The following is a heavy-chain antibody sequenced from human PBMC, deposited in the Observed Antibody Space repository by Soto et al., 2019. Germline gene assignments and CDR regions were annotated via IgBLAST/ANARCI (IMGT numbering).Heavy chain of an antibody. CDR2: IYHNGVI. CDR3: ARGPSSSLVMPWFDP. CDR1: GGSIDNYY. V-gene: IGHV4-59*01. D-gene: IGHD2-2*01. Sequence: KASETLSLTCTVSGGSIDNYYWSWSRQAPGKGLEWIVYIYHNGVINYNPSLKSRVTITIDRSKTHFSLKLTSVTAADTAIYYCARGPSSSLVMPWFDPWGPGTLVTVSS. J-gene: IGHJ5*02.